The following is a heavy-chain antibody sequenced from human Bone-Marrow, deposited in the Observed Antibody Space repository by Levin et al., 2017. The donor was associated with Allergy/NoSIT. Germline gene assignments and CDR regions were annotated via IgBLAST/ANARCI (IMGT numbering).Heavy chain of an antibody. CDR3: ARTGYCSSTSCVRLATPSPNWFDP. CDR1: GGSFSGYY. J-gene: IGHJ5*02. D-gene: IGHD2-2*01. CDR2: INHSGST. V-gene: IGHV4-34*01. Sequence: SETLSLTCAVYGGSFSGYYWSWIRQPPGKGLEWIGEINHSGSTNYNPSLKSRVTISVDTSKNQFSLKLSSVTAADTAVYYCARTGYCSSTSCVRLATPSPNWFDPWGQGTLVTVSS.